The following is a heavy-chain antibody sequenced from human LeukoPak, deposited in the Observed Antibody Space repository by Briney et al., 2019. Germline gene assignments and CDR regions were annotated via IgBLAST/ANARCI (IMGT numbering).Heavy chain of an antibody. Sequence: ASVKVSCKASAYSFTDYYMHWVRQAPGQGLEWMGWINPNSGGTNYAQKFQGRVTTTRDTSISTAYMELSRLRSDDTAVYYCARVTGYSYGYDYYYYMDVWGKGTTVTVSS. D-gene: IGHD5-18*01. CDR3: ARVTGYSYGYDYYYYMDV. J-gene: IGHJ6*03. CDR2: INPNSGGT. CDR1: AYSFTDYY. V-gene: IGHV1-2*02.